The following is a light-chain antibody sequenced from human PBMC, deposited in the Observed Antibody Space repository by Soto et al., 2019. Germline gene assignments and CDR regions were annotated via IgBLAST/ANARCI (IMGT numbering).Light chain of an antibody. CDR2: DVS. Sequence: QSALTQPRSVSGSPRQSVTISCTGTSSDVGGYNYVSWYQQHPGKAPKLMIYDVSKRPSGVPDRFSGFKSGNTASLTISGLQAEDEADYSCCSHAGSYIYVFGTGTKVTVL. CDR1: SSDVGGYNY. CDR3: CSHAGSYIYV. J-gene: IGLJ1*01. V-gene: IGLV2-11*01.